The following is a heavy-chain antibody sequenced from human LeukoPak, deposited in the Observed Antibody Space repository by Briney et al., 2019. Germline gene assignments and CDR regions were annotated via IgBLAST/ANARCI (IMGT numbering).Heavy chain of an antibody. CDR3: ARGPSIAARRSWFDP. CDR1: GGSVSSGSYY. D-gene: IGHD6-6*01. Sequence: SETLSLTCTVSGGSVSSGSYYWSWIRQPPGKGLEWIGYIYYSGSTNYNPSLKSRVTISVDTSKNQFSLKLGSVTAADTAVYYCARGPSIAARRSWFDPWGQGTLVTVSS. CDR2: IYYSGST. J-gene: IGHJ5*02. V-gene: IGHV4-61*01.